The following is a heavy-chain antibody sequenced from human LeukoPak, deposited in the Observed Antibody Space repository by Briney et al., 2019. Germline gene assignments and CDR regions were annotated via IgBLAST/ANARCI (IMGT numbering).Heavy chain of an antibody. V-gene: IGHV4-59*07. CDR2: IYYSGST. CDR3: ARYDILTGYYHAEYFQH. J-gene: IGHJ1*01. D-gene: IGHD3-9*01. Sequence: SDTLSLTCTVSGGSISSYYWSWIRQPPGKGLEWIGYIYYSGSTNYNPSLKSRVTISVDTSKNQFSLKPSSVTAADTAVYYCARYDILTGYYHAEYFQHWGQGTLVTVSS. CDR1: GGSISSYY.